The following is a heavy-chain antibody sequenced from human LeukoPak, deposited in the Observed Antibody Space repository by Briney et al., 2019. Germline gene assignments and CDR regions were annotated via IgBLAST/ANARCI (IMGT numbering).Heavy chain of an antibody. D-gene: IGHD4-17*01. J-gene: IGHJ3*02. V-gene: IGHV3-74*01. CDR3: ARDSSTVTTHDAFDI. Sequence: PGGSLRLSCAASGFTFSSYWMHWVRQAPGKGLVWVSRINSDGSSTSYADSVKGRFTISRDNAKNTLYLQMNSLRAEDTAVYYCARDSSTVTTHDAFDIWGQGTMVTVSS. CDR1: GFTFSSYW. CDR2: INSDGSST.